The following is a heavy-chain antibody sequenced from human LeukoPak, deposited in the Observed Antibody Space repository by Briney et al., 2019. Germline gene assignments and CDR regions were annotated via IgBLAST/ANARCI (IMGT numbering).Heavy chain of an antibody. V-gene: IGHV1-46*01. D-gene: IGHD6-19*01. J-gene: IGHJ5*02. CDR2: INPSGGST. CDR3: ARAPNQWLATYNWFDP. Sequence: GASVKVSCKASGYTFTSYYMHWVRQAPGQGLEWMGIINPSGGSTSYAQKFQGRVTMTRDMSTSTVYMELSSLRSEDTAVYYCARAPNQWLATYNWFDPWGQGTLVTVSP. CDR1: GYTFTSYY.